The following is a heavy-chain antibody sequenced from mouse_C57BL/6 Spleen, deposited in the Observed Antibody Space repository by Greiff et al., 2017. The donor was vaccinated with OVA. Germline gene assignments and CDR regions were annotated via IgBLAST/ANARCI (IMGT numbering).Heavy chain of an antibody. D-gene: IGHD1-1*01. V-gene: IGHV14-1*01. CDR1: GFNIKDYY. Sequence: EVQRVESGAELVRPGASVKLSCTASGFNIKDYYMHWVKQRPEQGLEWIGRIDPEDGDTEYAPKFQGKATMTADTSSNTAYLQLSSLTSEDTAVYYCTVITTVVEGFAYWGQGTLVTVSA. CDR2: IDPEDGDT. J-gene: IGHJ3*01. CDR3: TVITTVVEGFAY.